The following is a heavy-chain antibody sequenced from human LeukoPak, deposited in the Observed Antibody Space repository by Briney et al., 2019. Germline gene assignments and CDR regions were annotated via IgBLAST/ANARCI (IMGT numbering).Heavy chain of an antibody. V-gene: IGHV3-30*04. CDR2: ISYDGSNK. D-gene: IGHD6-19*01. CDR1: GFTFSSYA. Sequence: GGSLRLSCAASGFTFSSYAMHWVRQAPGKGLEWVAVISYDGSNKYYADSVKGRFTISRDNSKNTLYLQMNSLRSEDTAVYYCARDRIGSSGWFDYWGQGTLVTVSS. J-gene: IGHJ4*02. CDR3: ARDRIGSSGWFDY.